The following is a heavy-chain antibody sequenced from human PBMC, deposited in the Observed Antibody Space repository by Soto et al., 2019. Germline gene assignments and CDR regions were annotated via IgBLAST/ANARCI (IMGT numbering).Heavy chain of an antibody. Sequence: SGPTLVNPTETLTLTCTVSGFSLSNARMGVSWIRQPPGKALEWLAHIFSNDEKSYSTSLKSRLTISKDTSKSQVVLTMTNMDPVDTATYYCARTMVRGVIMSPETHPHYFDYWGQGTLVTVSS. CDR2: IFSNDEK. D-gene: IGHD3-10*01. CDR3: ARTMVRGVIMSPETHPHYFDY. CDR1: GFSLSNARMG. J-gene: IGHJ4*02. V-gene: IGHV2-26*01.